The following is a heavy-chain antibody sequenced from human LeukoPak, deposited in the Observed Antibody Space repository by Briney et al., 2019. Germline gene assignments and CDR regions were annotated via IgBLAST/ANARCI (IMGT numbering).Heavy chain of an antibody. CDR1: GFTLSNYN. CDR2: ISSSSSTI. J-gene: IGHJ4*02. V-gene: IGHV3-48*02. CDR3: ARDLAVAGSFDY. Sequence: PGGSLRLSCAASGFTLSNYNMNWVRQAPGKGLEWVSYISSSSSTIYYADSVEGRFTISRDNAKNSLYLQMNSLRDEDTAVYYCARDLAVAGSFDYWGQGTPVTVSS. D-gene: IGHD6-19*01.